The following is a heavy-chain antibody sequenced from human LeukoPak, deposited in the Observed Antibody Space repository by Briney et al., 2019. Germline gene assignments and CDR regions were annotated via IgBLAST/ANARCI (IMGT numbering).Heavy chain of an antibody. CDR2: ISYDGSNK. D-gene: IGHD3-3*01. CDR1: GFTFSSYG. Sequence: QSGGSLRLSCAASGFTFSSYGMHWVRQAPGMGLEWVAVISYDGSNKYYADSVKGRFTISRDNSKNTLYLQMNSLRAEDMAVYYCANLVFWSGYSTKLYYYYGMDVWGQGTTVTVSS. V-gene: IGHV3-30*18. CDR3: ANLVFWSGYSTKLYYYYGMDV. J-gene: IGHJ6*02.